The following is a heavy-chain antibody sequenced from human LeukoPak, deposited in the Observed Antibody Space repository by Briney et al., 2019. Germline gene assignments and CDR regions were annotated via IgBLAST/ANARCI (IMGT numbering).Heavy chain of an antibody. D-gene: IGHD1-1*01. Sequence: NPGGSLRLSCAASGSTFSSYSMNWVRQAPGKGLEWVSSISSSSSYIYYADSVKGRFTISRDNAKNSLYLQMNSLRAEDTAVYYCARVLNWNPWGYYYYYVDVWGKGTTVTVSS. V-gene: IGHV3-21*01. J-gene: IGHJ6*03. CDR2: ISSSSSYI. CDR1: GSTFSSYS. CDR3: ARVLNWNPWGYYYYYVDV.